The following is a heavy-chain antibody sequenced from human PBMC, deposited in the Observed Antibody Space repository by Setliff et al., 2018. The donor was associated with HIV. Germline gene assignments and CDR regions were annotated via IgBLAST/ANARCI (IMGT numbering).Heavy chain of an antibody. Sequence: SETLSLTCTVSGGSINNYCCSWIRQPPGKGLEWIGYFCYTGSSNYNRALKSRVTMSLDRSKSQFSLELNSVTAADTALYFCARPPGSGLNYCDYWGQGTPVTVSS. V-gene: IGHV4-59*01. CDR2: FCYTGSS. D-gene: IGHD3-10*01. CDR3: ARPPGSGLNYCDY. J-gene: IGHJ4*02. CDR1: GGSINNYC.